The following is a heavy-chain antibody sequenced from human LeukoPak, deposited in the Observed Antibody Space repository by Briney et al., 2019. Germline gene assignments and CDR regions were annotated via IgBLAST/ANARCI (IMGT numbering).Heavy chain of an antibody. CDR1: GGSISSNKYY. J-gene: IGHJ6*03. CDR2: INHSGST. Sequence: SETLSLTCSVSGGSISSNKYYWDWIRQPPGKGLEWIGEINHSGSTNYNPSLKSRVTISVDTSKNQFSLKLSSVTAADTAVYYCARPGGHYYYYMDVWGKGTTVTVSS. V-gene: IGHV4-39*07. CDR3: ARPGGHYYYYMDV.